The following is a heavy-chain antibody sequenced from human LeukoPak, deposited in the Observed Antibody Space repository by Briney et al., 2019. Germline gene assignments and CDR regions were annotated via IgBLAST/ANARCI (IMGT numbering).Heavy chain of an antibody. CDR2: IYSGGST. V-gene: IGHV3-53*01. Sequence: GGSLRLSCAASGVTVSSNYMSWVRQAPGKGLESVSVIYSGGSTYSAASVKGRFTTSRDNSKNTLYLQMNSLRAEDTAVYYCARDADYGVYDYWGQGTLVTVSS. CDR1: GVTVSSNY. J-gene: IGHJ4*02. CDR3: ARDADYGVYDY. D-gene: IGHD4-17*01.